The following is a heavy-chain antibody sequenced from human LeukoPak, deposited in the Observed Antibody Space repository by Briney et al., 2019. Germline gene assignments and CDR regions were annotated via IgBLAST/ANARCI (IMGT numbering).Heavy chain of an antibody. CDR2: IGGSGGST. Sequence: GGSLRLSCAASVFTFSSYAVSCLRQAPGEGLEWVSAIGGSGGSTYYADSVKGRFTISRDNSKNTLYLQMNSLRAEDTAVYYCAKDHVLGYCSGGSCHNWFDPWGQGTLVTVSS. V-gene: IGHV3-23*01. J-gene: IGHJ5*02. D-gene: IGHD2-15*01. CDR3: AKDHVLGYCSGGSCHNWFDP. CDR1: VFTFSSYA.